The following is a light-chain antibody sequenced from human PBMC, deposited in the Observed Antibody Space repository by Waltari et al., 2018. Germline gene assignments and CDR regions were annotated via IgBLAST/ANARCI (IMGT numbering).Light chain of an antibody. CDR1: SSNIGSTYD. Sequence: QSVLTQPPSVSGAPGQTVTISCTGSSSNIGSTYDVHWYQQLPGTAPKLLIYGYVYRPSGVPDGGEGCNAVTSASLAISGLQAEDEADYYCQSYDRSLNGHVVFGGGTKVTVL. CDR3: QSYDRSLNGHVV. V-gene: IGLV1-40*01. J-gene: IGLJ2*01. CDR2: GYV.